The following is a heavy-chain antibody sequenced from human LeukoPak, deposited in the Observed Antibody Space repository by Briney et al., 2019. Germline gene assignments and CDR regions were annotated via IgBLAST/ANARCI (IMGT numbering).Heavy chain of an antibody. CDR1: GFSFSSYS. CDR2: ISSSSSTI. Sequence: GGSLRLSCAASGFSFSSYSMNWARQSPGKGLEWDSYISSSSSTISYADSVKGRFTISRDNAKNSLYLQMNSLRAEDTAVYYCARDGSGRVPEMSAPDYWGQGTLVTVSS. J-gene: IGHJ4*02. CDR3: ARDGSGRVPEMSAPDY. V-gene: IGHV3-48*01. D-gene: IGHD3-10*01.